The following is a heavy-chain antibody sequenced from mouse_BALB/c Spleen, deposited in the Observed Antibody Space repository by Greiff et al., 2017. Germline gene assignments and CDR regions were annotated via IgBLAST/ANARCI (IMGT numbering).Heavy chain of an antibody. V-gene: IGHV5-17*02. D-gene: IGHD2-14*01. Sequence: EVMLVESGGGLVQPGGSRKLSCAASGFTFSSFGMHWVRQAPEKGLEWVAYISSGSSTIYYADTVKGRFTISRDNPKNTLFLQMTSLRSEDTAMYYCARSSEVRRGYAMDYWGQGTSVTVSS. CDR1: GFTFSSFG. CDR3: ARSSEVRRGYAMDY. CDR2: ISSGSSTI. J-gene: IGHJ4*01.